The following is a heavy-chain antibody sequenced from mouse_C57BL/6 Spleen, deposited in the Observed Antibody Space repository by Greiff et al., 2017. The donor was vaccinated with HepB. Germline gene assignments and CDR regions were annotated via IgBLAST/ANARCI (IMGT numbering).Heavy chain of an antibody. Sequence: QVQLQQSGPELVKPRASVKISCKASGYSFSSSWMNWVKQRPGKGLEWIGRIYPGDGDTNYNGKFKGKATLTADKSSSTAYMQLSSLTSEDSAVYFCAPIRYGSVDYFDYWGQGTTLTVSS. CDR2: IYPGDGDT. CDR1: GYSFSSSW. CDR3: APIRYGSVDYFDY. D-gene: IGHD1-1*01. V-gene: IGHV1-82*01. J-gene: IGHJ2*01.